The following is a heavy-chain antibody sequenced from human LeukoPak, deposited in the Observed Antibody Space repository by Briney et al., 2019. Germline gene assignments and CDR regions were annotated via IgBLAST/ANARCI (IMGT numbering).Heavy chain of an antibody. CDR3: AKIQFQLPPATWPSIH. J-gene: IGHJ4*02. CDR2: TSGSGDGT. Sequence: GGSLRLSCAASGFTFSNYAMSCVRQAPTKGLEWVSTTSGSGDGTYYADSVKGRFTISRDYSKNTLYLHMSSLRAEDTAVYYCAKIQFQLPPATWPSIHWGQGTLVTVSS. CDR1: GFTFSNYA. V-gene: IGHV3-23*01. D-gene: IGHD2-2*01.